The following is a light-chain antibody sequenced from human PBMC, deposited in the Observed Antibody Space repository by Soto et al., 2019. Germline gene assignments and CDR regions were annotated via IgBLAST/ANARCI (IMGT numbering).Light chain of an antibody. Sequence: EIVLTQSPGTLSLSPGERATLSCRASQSVSTSYLAWYQHKPGQAPRLLIYGASRRATGVPDRFSGSGSGRDYTLTISRLEPDDFAVYYCQHYGTSLTFGQGTKVEIK. J-gene: IGKJ1*01. CDR1: QSVSTSY. CDR3: QHYGTSLT. CDR2: GAS. V-gene: IGKV3-20*01.